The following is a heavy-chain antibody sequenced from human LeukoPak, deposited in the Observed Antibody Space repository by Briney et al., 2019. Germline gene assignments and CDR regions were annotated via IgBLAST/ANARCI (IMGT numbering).Heavy chain of an antibody. J-gene: IGHJ4*02. Sequence: SSVKVSCKASGGTFSSYAISWVRQAPGQGLEWMGRIIPIFGTANYAQKFQGRVTITTDESTSTAYMELSSLRSEDTAVYYCASGSLVAGTALCDYWGQGTLVTVSS. D-gene: IGHD6-19*01. CDR1: GGTFSSYA. CDR3: ASGSLVAGTALCDY. V-gene: IGHV1-69*05. CDR2: IIPIFGTA.